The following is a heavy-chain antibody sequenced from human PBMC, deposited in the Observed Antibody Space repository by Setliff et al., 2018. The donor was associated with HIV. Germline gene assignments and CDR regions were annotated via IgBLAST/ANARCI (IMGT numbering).Heavy chain of an antibody. D-gene: IGHD5-18*01. CDR3: ARGGYSYGFGRHRAYFQY. CDR2: IQHSGRI. V-gene: IGHV4-34*01. Sequence: SETLSLTCAVYGGSFSGYCWSWIRQPPGKGLEWIGEIQHSGRINYNPSLRGRVTMSVDTSKNQFSLKLSSVTAADTAVFYCARGGYSYGFGRHRAYFQYWGQGTQVTVS. CDR1: GGSFSGYC. J-gene: IGHJ1*01.